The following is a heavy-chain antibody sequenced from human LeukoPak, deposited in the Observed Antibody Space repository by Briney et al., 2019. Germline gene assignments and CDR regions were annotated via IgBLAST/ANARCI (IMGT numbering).Heavy chain of an antibody. V-gene: IGHV3-48*01. Sequence: GGSLRLSCAAPGFTFSGYSMNWVRQAPGKGLEWVSYISSSSSTIYYADSVKGRFTISRDNAKNSLYLQMNSLRAEDTAVYYCAHRADYMDVWGKGTTVTVSS. CDR2: ISSSSSTI. J-gene: IGHJ6*03. CDR3: AHRADYMDV. CDR1: GFTFSGYS.